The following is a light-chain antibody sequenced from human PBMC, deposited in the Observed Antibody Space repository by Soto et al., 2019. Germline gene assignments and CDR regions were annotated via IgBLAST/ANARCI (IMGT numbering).Light chain of an antibody. CDR2: GVS. J-gene: IGKJ1*01. CDR3: QQYNNWPQT. V-gene: IGKV3-15*01. CDR1: QTVTSGY. Sequence: EIVLTQSPDTLSLSPGERATLSCMASQTVTSGYLAWYQQKTGQAPRLLIYGVSTRATDVPARFSGSGSGTEFTLTISSLQSEDFAEYHCQQYNNWPQTFGQGTKVDIK.